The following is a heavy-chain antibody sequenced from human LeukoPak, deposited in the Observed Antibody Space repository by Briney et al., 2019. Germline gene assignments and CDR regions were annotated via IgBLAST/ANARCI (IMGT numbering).Heavy chain of an antibody. CDR2: IKQDGSEK. CDR3: AKEPWGGGYDFDY. J-gene: IGHJ4*02. D-gene: IGHD5-12*01. Sequence: PGGSLRLSCAASGFTFSSYWMSWVRQAPGKGLEWVAHIKQDGSEKYYVDSVKGRFTISRDNAENSLYLQMNSLRAEDTAVYYCAKEPWGGGYDFDYWGQGTLVTVSS. V-gene: IGHV3-7*01. CDR1: GFTFSSYW.